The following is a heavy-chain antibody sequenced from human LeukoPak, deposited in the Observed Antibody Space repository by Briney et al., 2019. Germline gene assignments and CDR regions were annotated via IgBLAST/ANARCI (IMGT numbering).Heavy chain of an antibody. J-gene: IGHJ4*02. Sequence: ASVKVSCKASGYTFTSYYMHWVRQAPGQGLEWMGIINPSGGSTSYAQKFQGRVTMTRDTSTSTVYMELSSLRSEDTAAYYCARDREITMVRGVIGGYFDYWGQGTLVTVSS. CDR1: GYTFTSYY. V-gene: IGHV1-46*01. CDR3: ARDREITMVRGVIGGYFDY. D-gene: IGHD3-10*01. CDR2: INPSGGST.